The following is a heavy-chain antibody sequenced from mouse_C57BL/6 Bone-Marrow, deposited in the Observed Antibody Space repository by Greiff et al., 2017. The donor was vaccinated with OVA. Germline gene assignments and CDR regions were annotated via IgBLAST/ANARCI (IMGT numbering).Heavy chain of an antibody. Sequence: VQLKESGGALVKPGGSLKLSCAASGFTFSSYGMSWFRRTPAKRLEWVATISSDGSYTYYPDSVKGRFTISRDNAKNTLYLQMSSLKSEDTAMYYCARRGITTVVATPFDYWGQGTTLTVSS. J-gene: IGHJ2*01. CDR3: ARRGITTVVATPFDY. CDR2: ISSDGSYT. D-gene: IGHD1-1*01. V-gene: IGHV5-6*01. CDR1: GFTFSSYG.